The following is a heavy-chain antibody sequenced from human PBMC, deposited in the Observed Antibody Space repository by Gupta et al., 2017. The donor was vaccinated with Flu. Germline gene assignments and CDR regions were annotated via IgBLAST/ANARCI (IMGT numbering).Heavy chain of an antibody. CDR1: TFTSYY. CDR2: IHPGGGST. CDR3: ARENALYCTSSSCSLDY. V-gene: IGHV1-46*01. J-gene: IGHJ4*02. D-gene: IGHD2-2*01. Sequence: TFTSYYIHWVRQAPGQGLEWMGIIHPGGGSTSYAQKFQGRVTMTRDTSTSTLYMELSSLRSDDTAVYYCARENALYCTSSSCSLDYWGQGTLVTGSS.